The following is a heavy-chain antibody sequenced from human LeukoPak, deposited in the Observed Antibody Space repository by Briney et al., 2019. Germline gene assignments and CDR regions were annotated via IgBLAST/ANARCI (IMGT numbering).Heavy chain of an antibody. D-gene: IGHD6-13*01. CDR1: GFNVSSNY. V-gene: IGHV3-66*01. CDR2: IYRGGST. J-gene: IGHJ4*02. Sequence: PGGSLRLSCAVSGFNVSSNYLNWVRQAPGKGPEWVSVIYRGGSTYYADSVKGRSTISRDNSKNTLYLQMNSLRAEDTAVYHCARVDSRTAQFDYWGQGTLVTVPS. CDR3: ARVDSRTAQFDY.